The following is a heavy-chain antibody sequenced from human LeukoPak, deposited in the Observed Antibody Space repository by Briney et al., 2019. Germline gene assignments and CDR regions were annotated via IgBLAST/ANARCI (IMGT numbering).Heavy chain of an antibody. CDR1: GGSITSRDYY. V-gene: IGHV4-39*02. CDR2: NDYTAKT. CDR3: ARDVLWYGSSRYFFDY. D-gene: IGHD3-9*01. Sequence: SETLSLTCTDSGGSITSRDYYWAWIRQPPGEGLQWIGSNDYTAKTFYSPSLKRRVTISVDTSTNHFTLKLRSLTAADTAVYYCARDVLWYGSSRYFFDYWGQGSLVTVSS. J-gene: IGHJ4*02.